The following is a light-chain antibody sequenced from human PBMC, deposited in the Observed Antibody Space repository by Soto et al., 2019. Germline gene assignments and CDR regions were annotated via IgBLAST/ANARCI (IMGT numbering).Light chain of an antibody. V-gene: IGKV3-20*01. CDR2: GAS. Sequence: EIVLTQSPGTLSLSPGERATLSCRASQSVSSSYFAWYQQQPRPAPRLLIYGASSRATGIPDGFSGSGSWTDFTLSISRREPEDFAVYYCQQYGSAPPVTFGGGTKVEIK. J-gene: IGKJ4*01. CDR1: QSVSSSY. CDR3: QQYGSAPPVT.